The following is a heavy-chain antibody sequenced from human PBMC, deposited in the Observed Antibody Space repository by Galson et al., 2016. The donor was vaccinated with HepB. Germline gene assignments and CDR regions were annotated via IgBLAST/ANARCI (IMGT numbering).Heavy chain of an antibody. V-gene: IGHV3-30*18. CDR2: ISYDGSNK. CDR3: AKDGGDSYGSHPDY. Sequence: SLRLSCAASGFTFSSYGMHWVRQAPGKGLEWVAVISYDGSNKYYADSVKGRFTISRDNSKNTLYLQMNSLRAEDTAVYYCAKDGGDSYGSHPDYWGQGTLVTVSS. D-gene: IGHD5-18*01. CDR1: GFTFSSYG. J-gene: IGHJ4*02.